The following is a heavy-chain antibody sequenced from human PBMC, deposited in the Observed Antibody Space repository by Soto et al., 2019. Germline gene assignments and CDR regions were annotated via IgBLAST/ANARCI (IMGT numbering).Heavy chain of an antibody. CDR1: GFTFSTFA. D-gene: IGHD1-26*01. V-gene: IGHV3-23*01. CDR3: ALRKTGSYFDY. J-gene: IGHJ4*02. Sequence: GGSLRPSCAASGFTFSTFAMSWVRQAPGKRLEWVSGIGAGGAGTYYAESVKGRFTISRDNSKNTLYLHMNSLRAEDTAVYYCALRKTGSYFDYWGQGTLVTVSS. CDR2: IGAGGAGT.